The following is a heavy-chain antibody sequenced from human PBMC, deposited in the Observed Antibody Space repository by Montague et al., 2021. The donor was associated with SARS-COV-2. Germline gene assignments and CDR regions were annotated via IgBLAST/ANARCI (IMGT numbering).Heavy chain of an antibody. V-gene: IGHV4-59*01. CDR3: ARDDRWNWFDP. Sequence: SETLSLTCSVSGGCISSDYWSWIRQSPGKGLEWIGYIYYRGTTNYNPSLKSRVTFSVDTSKNQFSLKLISVTAADTAVYFCARDDRWNWFDPWGQGVLVTVSS. CDR1: GGCISSDY. J-gene: IGHJ5*02. CDR2: IYYRGTT. D-gene: IGHD5-24*01.